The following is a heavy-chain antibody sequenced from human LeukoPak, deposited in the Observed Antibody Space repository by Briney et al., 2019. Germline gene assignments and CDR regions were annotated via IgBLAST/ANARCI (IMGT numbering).Heavy chain of an antibody. CDR2: ISTDGYTT. V-gene: IGHV3-74*01. D-gene: IGHD2-15*01. CDR3: VVGGSPGY. CDR1: GLAFSAYK. Sequence: GGSLRLSCAASGLAFSAYKMHWVRKAPRKGLVWVSRISTDGYTTDYADFVQGRFTASRDNTKNTWSLEMNSLRAEDTAVYYCVVGGSPGYWGQGTLVTVSS. J-gene: IGHJ4*02.